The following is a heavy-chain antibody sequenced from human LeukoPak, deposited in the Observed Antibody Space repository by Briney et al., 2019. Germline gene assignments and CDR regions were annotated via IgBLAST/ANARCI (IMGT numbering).Heavy chain of an antibody. CDR1: GFTFSSYA. Sequence: PGGSLRLSCAASGFTFSSYAMSWVGQAPGKGREGVSAISGSGGSTYYADSVKGRFTISRDNSKNTLYLQMNSLRAEDTAVYYCAKDRVFEVLLHDYWGQGTLVTVSS. D-gene: IGHD3-10*01. CDR3: AKDRVFEVLLHDY. J-gene: IGHJ4*02. V-gene: IGHV3-23*01. CDR2: ISGSGGST.